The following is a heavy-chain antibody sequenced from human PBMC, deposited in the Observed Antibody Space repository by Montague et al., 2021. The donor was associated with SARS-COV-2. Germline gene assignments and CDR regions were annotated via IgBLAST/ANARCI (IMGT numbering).Heavy chain of an antibody. CDR3: VRAGGRVPDPTHLCYYEGIDF. D-gene: IGHD3/OR15-3a*01. CDR1: GASISSGDYY. CDR2: IYYSGRS. Sequence: SETLSLTCTVSGASISSGDYYWSWIRQPPGKGLEWIGYIYYSGRSSYNSSLKSRVTISVDTSKNQVSLNLRSVTAADTAVYFCVRAGGRVPDPTHLCYYEGIDFWGQGTTVTVSS. V-gene: IGHV4-61*08. J-gene: IGHJ6*02.